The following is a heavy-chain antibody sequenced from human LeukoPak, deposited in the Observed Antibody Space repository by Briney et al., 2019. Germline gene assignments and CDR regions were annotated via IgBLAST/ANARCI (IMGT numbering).Heavy chain of an antibody. J-gene: IGHJ5*02. Sequence: GASVKVSCKASGYTFTIYDINWVRQATGQGLEWMGWMNPNSGNTGYAQKFQGRDTITRNTSISTAYMELSSLRSEDTAVYYCAREYDFWSGFGGFDPWGQGTLVTVSS. D-gene: IGHD3-3*01. CDR1: GYTFTIYD. CDR3: AREYDFWSGFGGFDP. CDR2: MNPNSGNT. V-gene: IGHV1-8*03.